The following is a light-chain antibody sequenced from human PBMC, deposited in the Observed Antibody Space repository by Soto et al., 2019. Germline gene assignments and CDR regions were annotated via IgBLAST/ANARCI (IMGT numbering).Light chain of an antibody. CDR3: SSYTRSSTYV. J-gene: IGLJ1*01. V-gene: IGLV2-14*01. CDR2: EVS. CDR1: SSDVDNNNY. Sequence: QSALTQPASVSGSPGQSLTISCTATSSDVDNNNYVSWYQQHPGKAPKLIISEVSNRPSGVSNRFSGSKSGNTASLTISGLQAEDEADYYCSSYTRSSTYVFGTGAKVTVL.